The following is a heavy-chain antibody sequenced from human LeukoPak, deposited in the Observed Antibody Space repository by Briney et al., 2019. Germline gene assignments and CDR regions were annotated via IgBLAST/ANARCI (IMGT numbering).Heavy chain of an antibody. D-gene: IGHD3-3*01. CDR1: GFTFSSYG. V-gene: IGHV3-30*18. CDR3: AKDLPYYDFWSGRPTFYGMDV. J-gene: IGHJ6*02. CDR2: ISYDGGNK. Sequence: GGSLRLSCAASGFTFSSYGMHWVRQAPGKGLEWVAVISYDGGNKYYADSVKGRFTISRDNSKNTLYLQMNSLRAEDTAVYYCAKDLPYYDFWSGRPTFYGMDVWGQGTTVTVSS.